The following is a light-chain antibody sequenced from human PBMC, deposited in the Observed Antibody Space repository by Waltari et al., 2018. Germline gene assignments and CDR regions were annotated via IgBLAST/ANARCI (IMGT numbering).Light chain of an antibody. Sequence: DIVMTQSPDSLAVSLGERATINCKSSRSVFYGPNKKKYLAGYQQKPGQPPKLLIHWASTRESGVPDRFSGSGSGTDYTLTISSLEAEDVAVYYCQQYYTTPSFGQGTRLEIK. V-gene: IGKV4-1*01. CDR1: RSVFYGPNKKKY. CDR3: QQYYTTPS. J-gene: IGKJ5*01. CDR2: WAS.